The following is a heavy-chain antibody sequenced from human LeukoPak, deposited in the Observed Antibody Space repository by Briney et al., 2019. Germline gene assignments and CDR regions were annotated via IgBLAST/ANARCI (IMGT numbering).Heavy chain of an antibody. V-gene: IGHV1-69*13. CDR1: GGTFSSYA. CDR3: ARTPLGHDFWSGSLPRDYYMDV. CDR2: IIPIFGTA. J-gene: IGHJ6*03. D-gene: IGHD3-3*01. Sequence: ASVKVSCKASGGTFSSYAISWVRQAPGQGLEWMGGIIPIFGTANYAQKFQGRVTITADESTSTAYMELSSLRSEDTAVYYCARTPLGHDFWSGSLPRDYYMDVWGKGTTVTVSS.